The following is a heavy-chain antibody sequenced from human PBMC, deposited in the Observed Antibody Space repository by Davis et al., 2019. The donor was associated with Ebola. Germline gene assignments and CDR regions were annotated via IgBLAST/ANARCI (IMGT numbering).Heavy chain of an antibody. J-gene: IGHJ4*02. D-gene: IGHD3-10*01. CDR3: ARDMTMVQGVMSY. V-gene: IGHV3-11*01. CDR2: ISSSGSTI. Sequence: GESLKISCAASGFTFSDYYMSWIRQAPGKGLEWVSYISSSGSTIYYADSVKGRFTISRDNAKNSLYLQMNSLRAEDTAVYYCARDMTMVQGVMSYWGQGTLVTVSS. CDR1: GFTFSDYY.